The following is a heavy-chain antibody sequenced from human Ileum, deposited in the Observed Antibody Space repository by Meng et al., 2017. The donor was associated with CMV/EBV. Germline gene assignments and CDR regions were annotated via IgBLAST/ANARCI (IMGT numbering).Heavy chain of an antibody. CDR1: GFTFDDYG. Sequence: GESLKISCAAFGFTFDDYGMSWVRQAPGKGLEWVSGINWNGGSTGYADSVKGRFTISRDNAKNSLYLQMNSLRAEDTALYYCARVGWELRSLDYWGQGTLVTVSS. D-gene: IGHD1-26*01. V-gene: IGHV3-20*04. J-gene: IGHJ4*02. CDR2: INWNGGST. CDR3: ARVGWELRSLDY.